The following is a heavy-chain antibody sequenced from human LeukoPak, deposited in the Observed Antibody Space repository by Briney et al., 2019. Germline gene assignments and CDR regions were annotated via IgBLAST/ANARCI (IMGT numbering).Heavy chain of an antibody. CDR2: IHYSVTT. J-gene: IGHJ4*02. CDR3: ARLHYDTSGLYYYFDY. CDR1: GDSISSHY. V-gene: IGHV4-59*08. D-gene: IGHD3-22*01. Sequence: SETLSLTCTVSGDSISSHYWSWIRQPPGKGLEWIGYIHYSVTTNYNPSLKSRIAISVDTSKNQFSLKLTSVTAADKAVYYCARLHYDTSGLYYYFDYWGQGTLVTVSS.